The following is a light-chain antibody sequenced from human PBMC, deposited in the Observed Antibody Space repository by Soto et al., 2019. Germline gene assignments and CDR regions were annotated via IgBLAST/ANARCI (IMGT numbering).Light chain of an antibody. Sequence: ENVLTQSPGTLSLSPGERATLSCRASQSVTSNFLAWYQQKPGQAPRLLIYGASTRAAGVPARFSGSGSGTDFTLTITGLEPEDFAVYYCQQYCRSPLLYTFGQGTKL. CDR3: QQYCRSPLLYT. V-gene: IGKV3-20*01. J-gene: IGKJ2*01. CDR1: QSVTSNF. CDR2: GAS.